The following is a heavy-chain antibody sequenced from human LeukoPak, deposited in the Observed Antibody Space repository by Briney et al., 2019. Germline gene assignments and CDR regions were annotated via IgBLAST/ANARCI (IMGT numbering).Heavy chain of an antibody. D-gene: IGHD1-14*01. CDR2: INHSGST. J-gene: IGHJ5*02. CDR1: GGSFSGYY. V-gene: IGHV4-34*01. CDR3: ARGRFRSPNWFDP. Sequence: SETLSLTCAVYGGSFSGYYWSWIRQPPGKGLEWIGEINHSGSTNYNPSLKSRVTISVDTSKNQFSPKLSSVTAADTAVYYCARGRFRSPNWFDPWGQGTLVTVSS.